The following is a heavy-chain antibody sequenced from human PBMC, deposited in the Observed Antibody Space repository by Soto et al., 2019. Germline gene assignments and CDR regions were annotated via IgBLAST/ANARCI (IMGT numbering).Heavy chain of an antibody. V-gene: IGHV4-39*07. CDR1: GGSISSSSYY. Sequence: SETLSLTCTVSGGSISSSSYYWGWIRQPPGKGLEWIGSIYYSGSTYYNPSLKSRVTISVDTSKNQFSLKLSSVTAADTAVYYCAREGTRDDFWSGYNWFDPWGQGTLVTVSS. J-gene: IGHJ5*02. CDR3: AREGTRDDFWSGYNWFDP. CDR2: IYYSGST. D-gene: IGHD3-3*01.